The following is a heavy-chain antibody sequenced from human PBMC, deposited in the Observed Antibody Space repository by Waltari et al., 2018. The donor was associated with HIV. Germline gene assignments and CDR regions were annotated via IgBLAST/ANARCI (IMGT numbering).Heavy chain of an antibody. CDR1: GYTFTGYY. CDR3: ASLGVATLDPDASSGYYFPFDY. J-gene: IGHJ4*02. Sequence: QVQLVQSGAEVKKPGASVKVSCKASGYTFTGYYMHWVRQAPGQGLEWMGWINPNSGGTNDAQKFQGRVTMTRDTSISTAYMGLSRLRSDDTAVYYCASLGVATLDPDASSGYYFPFDYWGQGTLVTVSS. V-gene: IGHV1-2*02. D-gene: IGHD3-22*01. CDR2: INPNSGGT.